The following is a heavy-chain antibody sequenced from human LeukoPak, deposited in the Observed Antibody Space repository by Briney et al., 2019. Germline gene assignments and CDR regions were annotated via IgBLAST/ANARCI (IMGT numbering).Heavy chain of an antibody. CDR3: ARQYYDFRSGYYYYYYMDV. D-gene: IGHD3-3*01. Sequence: ASVKVSCKASGYTFTGYYMHWVRQAPGQGLEWMGWINPNSGGTNYAQKFQGRVTMTRDTSISTAYMELSRLRSDDTAVYYCARQYYDFRSGYYYYYYMDVWGKGTTVTVSS. J-gene: IGHJ6*03. V-gene: IGHV1-2*02. CDR1: GYTFTGYY. CDR2: INPNSGGT.